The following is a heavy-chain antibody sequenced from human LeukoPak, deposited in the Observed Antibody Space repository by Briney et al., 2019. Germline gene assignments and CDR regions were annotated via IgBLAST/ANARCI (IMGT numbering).Heavy chain of an antibody. Sequence: ASVKVSCKASGYTFTGYYIHWVRQAPGQGLEWMGWINPNSGGTNYAQKFQGRVTMTRDTSISTAYLELSRLRSDDTAVYYCARVLAYYDSGTYPRARPFDIWGQGTMVTVSS. D-gene: IGHD3-10*01. J-gene: IGHJ3*02. CDR1: GYTFTGYY. CDR2: INPNSGGT. V-gene: IGHV1-2*02. CDR3: ARVLAYYDSGTYPRARPFDI.